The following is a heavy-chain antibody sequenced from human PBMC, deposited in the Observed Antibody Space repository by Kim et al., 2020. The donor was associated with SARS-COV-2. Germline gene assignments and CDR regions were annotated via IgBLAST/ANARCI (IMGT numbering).Heavy chain of an antibody. D-gene: IGHD3-10*01. J-gene: IGHJ4*01. Sequence: SETLSLTCTVSGGSISSYYWSWIRQPPGKGLEWIGYISYSGSTNYNPSLKSRVIISVDTPKNQFSLKLSSVTAADTAVYYCSRHVSFGESRLLYFYYWG. CDR3: SRHVSFGESRLLYFYY. CDR2: ISYSGST. CDR1: GGSISSYY. V-gene: IGHV4-59*08.